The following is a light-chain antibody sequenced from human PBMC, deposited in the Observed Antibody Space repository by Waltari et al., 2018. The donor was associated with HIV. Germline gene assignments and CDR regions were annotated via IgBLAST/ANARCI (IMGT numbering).Light chain of an antibody. V-gene: IGLV1-44*01. CDR1: SSNIGRNT. CDR2: SNN. J-gene: IGLJ3*02. Sequence: QSVLTQPPSASGTPGQRVTISCSGSSSNIGRNTVNWYQLLPGTAPKRLIDSNNQRPSGVPDRFSGSKSGPSASLAISGLQSEDEADYYCATWDDSLNAWVFGGGTKLTVL. CDR3: ATWDDSLNAWV.